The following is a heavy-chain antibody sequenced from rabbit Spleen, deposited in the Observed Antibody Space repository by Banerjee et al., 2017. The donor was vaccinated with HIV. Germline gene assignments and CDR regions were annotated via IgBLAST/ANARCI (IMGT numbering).Heavy chain of an antibody. V-gene: IGHV1S40*01. D-gene: IGHD8-1*01. CDR2: IDTGSSGFT. CDR3: ARDSGSSFSSYGMDL. CDR1: GVSFSFNSY. Sequence: QSLEESGGGLVTPGASLTLTCTASGVSFSFNSYMCWVRQAPGKGLEWIACIDTGSSGFTYFASWAKGRFTISKTSSTMVTLQMTSLTAADTATYFCARDSGSSFSSYGMDLWGQGTLVTVS. J-gene: IGHJ6*01.